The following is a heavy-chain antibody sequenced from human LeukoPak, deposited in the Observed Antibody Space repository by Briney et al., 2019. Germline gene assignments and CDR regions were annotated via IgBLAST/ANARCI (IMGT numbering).Heavy chain of an antibody. CDR2: INHSGST. J-gene: IGHJ4*02. CDR3: ARYSSGWYWGSIDFDY. V-gene: IGHV4-34*01. D-gene: IGHD6-19*01. Sequence: SETLSLTCAVYGGSFSGYYWSWIRQPPGKGLEWIGEINHSGSTNYNPSLKSRVTISVDTSKNQFSLKLSSVTAADTAVYYCARYSSGWYWGSIDFDYWGQGTLVTVSS. CDR1: GGSFSGYY.